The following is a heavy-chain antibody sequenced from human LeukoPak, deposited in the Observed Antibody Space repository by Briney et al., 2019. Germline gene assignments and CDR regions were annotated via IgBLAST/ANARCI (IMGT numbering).Heavy chain of an antibody. CDR1: GGSISSYY. Sequence: SETLSLTCTVSGGSISSYYWSWIRQPPGKGLEWIGYIYYSGTTNYNPSLKSRVTISVDTSKNQFSLKLSSVTAAATAIYYCASSFSYGTFDYWGQGTLVTVSS. CDR2: IYYSGTT. V-gene: IGHV4-59*01. CDR3: ASSFSYGTFDY. D-gene: IGHD3-16*01. J-gene: IGHJ4*02.